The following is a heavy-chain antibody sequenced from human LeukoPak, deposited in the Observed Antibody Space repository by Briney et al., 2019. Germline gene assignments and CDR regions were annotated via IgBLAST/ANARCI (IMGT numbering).Heavy chain of an antibody. CDR1: GESFSGYY. V-gene: IGHV4-34*01. J-gene: IGHJ5*02. CDR3: ARGDTIFGVVINWFGP. Sequence: SETLSLSSALYGESFSGYYWRWTPQPPRKGPEWIGQINQSGSTNYNPSLKGRVTISVDPCKNQVSLKVSSVTAADTAVYYCARGDTIFGVVINWFGPWGQGTLVSVS. D-gene: IGHD3-3*01. CDR2: INQSGST.